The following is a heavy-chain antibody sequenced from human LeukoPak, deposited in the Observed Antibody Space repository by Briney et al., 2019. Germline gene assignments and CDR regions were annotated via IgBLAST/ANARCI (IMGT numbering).Heavy chain of an antibody. CDR1: GYSISSGYY. J-gene: IGHJ4*02. Sequence: PSETLSLTCTVSGYSISSGYYWGWIRQPPGKGLEWIGSIYHSGSTNYNPSLKSRVTISVDTSKNQFSLKLSSVTAADTAVYYCARGRWGNYDFWSGYYRAHFDYWGQGTLVTVSS. V-gene: IGHV4-38-2*02. D-gene: IGHD3-3*01. CDR3: ARGRWGNYDFWSGYYRAHFDY. CDR2: IYHSGST.